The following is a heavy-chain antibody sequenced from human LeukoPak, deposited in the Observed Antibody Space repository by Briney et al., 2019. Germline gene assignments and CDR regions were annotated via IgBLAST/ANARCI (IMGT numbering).Heavy chain of an antibody. D-gene: IGHD4-17*01. Sequence: ASVKVSCKASGGTFSSYAISWVRQAPGQGLEWMGGIIPIFGTANYAQKFQGRVTITADKSTSTAYMELSSLRSEDTAVYYCASHDYGTPGYFQHWGQGTLVTVSS. CDR3: ASHDYGTPGYFQH. CDR2: IIPIFGTA. CDR1: GGTFSSYA. J-gene: IGHJ1*01. V-gene: IGHV1-69*06.